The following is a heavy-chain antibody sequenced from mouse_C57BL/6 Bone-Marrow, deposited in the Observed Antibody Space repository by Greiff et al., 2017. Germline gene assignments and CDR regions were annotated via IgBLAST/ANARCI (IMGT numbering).Heavy chain of an antibody. V-gene: IGHV1-64*01. D-gene: IGHD1-1*02. CDR3: ARDYGDAMDY. CDR1: GYTFTSYW. CDR2: IHPNSGST. J-gene: IGHJ4*01. Sequence: VQLQQPGAELVKPGASVKLSCTASGYTFTSYWMHWVKQRPGQGLEWIGMIHPNSGSTNYNAKFKRKATLTVDKASSTAYMQLSSLTSAYSAVYYCARDYGDAMDYWGQGTSVTVSS.